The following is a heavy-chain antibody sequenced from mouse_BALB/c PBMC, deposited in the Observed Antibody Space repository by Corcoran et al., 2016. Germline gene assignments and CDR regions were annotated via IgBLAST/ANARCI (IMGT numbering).Heavy chain of an antibody. Sequence: EVKLLESGGGLVQPGGSLKLACAASGVDFSRYWMGWVRQAPGKGLEWIGEINPDSSTINYTPSLKDKFIISRDNAKNTLYLQMSKVRSEDTALYYCARQGHYGYAAYWGQGTLVTVSA. CDR3: ARQGHYGYAAY. CDR2: INPDSSTI. CDR1: GVDFSRYW. V-gene: IGHV4-1*02. D-gene: IGHD2-2*01. J-gene: IGHJ3*01.